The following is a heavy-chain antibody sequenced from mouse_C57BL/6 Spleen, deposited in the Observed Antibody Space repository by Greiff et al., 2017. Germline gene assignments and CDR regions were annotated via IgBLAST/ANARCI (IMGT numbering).Heavy chain of an antibody. CDR2: IYPGDGDT. V-gene: IGHV1-82*01. D-gene: IGHD1-1*01. CDR3: ARCYGSSYHAMDY. Sequence: QVQLQQSGPELVKPGASVKISCKASGYAFSSSWMNWVKQRPGKGLEWIGRIYPGDGDTNYNGKFKGKATLTADKSSSTAYMQLSSLTSEDSAVYFCARCYGSSYHAMDYWGQGTSVTVSS. CDR1: GYAFSSSW. J-gene: IGHJ4*01.